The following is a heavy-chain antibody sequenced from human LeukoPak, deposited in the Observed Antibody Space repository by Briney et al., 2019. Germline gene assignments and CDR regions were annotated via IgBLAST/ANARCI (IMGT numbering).Heavy chain of an antibody. CDR2: IYSGGST. CDR3: AREFTAAADTD. J-gene: IGHJ4*02. D-gene: IGHD6-13*01. V-gene: IGHV3-66*02. CDR1: GFTVSSNY. Sequence: GESLRLSCAASGFTVSSNYMSWVRQAPGKGLEWVSVIYSGGSTYYADSVKGRFTISRDNSKNTLYLQMNSLRAEDTAVYYCAREFTAAADTDWGQGTLVTVSS.